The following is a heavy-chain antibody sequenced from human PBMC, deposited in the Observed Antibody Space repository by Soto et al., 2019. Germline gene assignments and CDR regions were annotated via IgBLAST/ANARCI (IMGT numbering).Heavy chain of an antibody. J-gene: IGHJ4*02. V-gene: IGHV3-15*01. CDR2: IKSKTDGGTT. Sequence: GGSLRLSCAASGFTFSNALMSWVGQAPGKGLEWVGRIKSKTDGGTTDYAAPVKGRFTISRDDSKNTLYLQMNSLKTEDTAVYYCTASSLVGATSFDYWGQGTLVTVSS. CDR1: GFTFSNAL. CDR3: TASSLVGATSFDY. D-gene: IGHD1-26*01.